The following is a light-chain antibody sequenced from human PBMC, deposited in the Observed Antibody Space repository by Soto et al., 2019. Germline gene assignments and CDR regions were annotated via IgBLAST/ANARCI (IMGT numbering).Light chain of an antibody. Sequence: QSALTQPPSASGTPGQSLNISCAGSSSNIGSHYVYWYQHLPGTAPKLLIFRDGQRPSGVPDRFFGSKSGTSASLAISGLRSEDEAHYYCAVWDASLTGWVFGGGTKLTVL. CDR2: RDG. J-gene: IGLJ3*02. CDR3: AVWDASLTGWV. V-gene: IGLV1-47*01. CDR1: SSNIGSHY.